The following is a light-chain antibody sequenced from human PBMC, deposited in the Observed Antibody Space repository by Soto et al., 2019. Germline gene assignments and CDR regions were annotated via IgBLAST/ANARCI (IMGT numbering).Light chain of an antibody. V-gene: IGLV2-14*01. CDR2: HVT. J-gene: IGLJ1*01. Sequence: QPVLTQPASVSGSPGQSITISCTGTSSDVGGYNYVSWYQQHPGKAPKLMIYHVTNRPSGVSNRFSGSKSGNTASLTISGLQAEDEADYYCSSYTSSSRYVFGTGTKVTVL. CDR3: SSYTSSSRYV. CDR1: SSDVGGYNY.